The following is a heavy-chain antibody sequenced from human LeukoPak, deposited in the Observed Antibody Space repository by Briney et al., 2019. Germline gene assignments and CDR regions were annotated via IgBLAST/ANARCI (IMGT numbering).Heavy chain of an antibody. D-gene: IGHD3-16*01. Sequence: SQTLSLTCVISGDSVSSNSAAWNWIRQSPSRGLEWLGRTYYRSKWYYDYSVAVKSRVTINPDTSKNQFSLQLSSVTPEDTAVYYCVRDPVWGSTIFDCWGQGTLVTVSS. CDR3: VRDPVWGSTIFDC. CDR1: GDSVSSNSAA. J-gene: IGHJ4*02. V-gene: IGHV6-1*01. CDR2: TYYRSKWYY.